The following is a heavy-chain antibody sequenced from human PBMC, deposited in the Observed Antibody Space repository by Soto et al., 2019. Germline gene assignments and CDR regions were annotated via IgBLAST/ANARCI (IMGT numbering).Heavy chain of an antibody. Sequence: QVQLVQSGAEVKKPGASVKVSCKASGYTFTSYGISWVRQAPGQGLEWMGWISAYNGNTNYAQKLQGRVTMTTDTSTSIANLELWSVRSDDTAVYSCARDLAVGLVDYWGQGTLGIVSS. J-gene: IGHJ4*02. V-gene: IGHV1-18*01. CDR1: GYTFTSYG. CDR3: ARDLAVGLVDY. CDR2: ISAYNGNT.